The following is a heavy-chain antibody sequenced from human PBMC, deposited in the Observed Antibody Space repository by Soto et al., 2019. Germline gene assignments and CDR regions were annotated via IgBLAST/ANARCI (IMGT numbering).Heavy chain of an antibody. J-gene: IGHJ3*02. CDR2: IDWDDDK. D-gene: IGHD2-15*01. CDR3: ARMVVAATADAFDI. V-gene: IGHV2-70*11. CDR1: GFSLSTSGMC. Sequence: SGPTLVNPTQTLTLTCTFSGFSLSTSGMCVSWIRQPPGKALEWLARIDWDDDKYYSTSLKTRLTISKDTSKNQVVLTMTNMDPVDTAMYYCARMVVAATADAFDIWGQGTMVTVSS.